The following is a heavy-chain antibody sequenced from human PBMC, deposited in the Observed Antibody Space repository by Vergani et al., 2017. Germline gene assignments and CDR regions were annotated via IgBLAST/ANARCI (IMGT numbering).Heavy chain of an antibody. D-gene: IGHD2-21*02. CDR1: GFTFSSYA. V-gene: IGHV3-23*01. Sequence: EVQLLESGGGLVQPGGSLRLSCAASGFTFSSYAMSWVRQAPGKGLEWVSAISGSGGSTYYADSVKGRFTISRDNSKNTLYLQMNSLRAEDTAVYYCAKGMDCGGDCYYYFDYWGQGTRVTVSS. J-gene: IGHJ4*02. CDR2: ISGSGGST. CDR3: AKGMDCGGDCYYYFDY.